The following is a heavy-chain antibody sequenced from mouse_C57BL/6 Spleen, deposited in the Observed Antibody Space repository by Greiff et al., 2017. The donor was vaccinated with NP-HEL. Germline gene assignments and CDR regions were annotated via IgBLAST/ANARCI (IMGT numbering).Heavy chain of an antibody. CDR3: ARRKLDYDYDDAMDY. D-gene: IGHD2-4*01. CDR1: GYTFTSYW. V-gene: IGHV1-69*01. CDR2: IDPSDSYT. J-gene: IGHJ4*01. Sequence: QVQLQQPGAELVMPGASVKLSCKASGYTFTSYWMHWVKPRPGQGLEWIGEIDPSDSYTNSNQKFKGKSTLTVDNSSSTAYMQLSSLTSEDSAVYYCARRKLDYDYDDAMDYWGQGTSVTVSS.